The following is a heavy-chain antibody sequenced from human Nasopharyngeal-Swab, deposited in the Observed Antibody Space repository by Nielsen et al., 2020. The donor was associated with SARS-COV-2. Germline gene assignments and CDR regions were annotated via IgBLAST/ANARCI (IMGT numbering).Heavy chain of an antibody. D-gene: IGHD3-10*01. CDR1: GFTFDGYT. CDR2: ISWDGGST. V-gene: IGHV3-43*01. CDR3: AKEYGSGSYRPFFDS. J-gene: IGHJ4*02. Sequence: GESLKISCAASGFTFDGYTIHWVRHALGRGLEWVSLISWDGGSTYYRDSVKGRFTISRDNSKNSLYLQMNSLTTEDTAFYYCAKEYGSGSYRPFFDSWGRGTLVTVSS.